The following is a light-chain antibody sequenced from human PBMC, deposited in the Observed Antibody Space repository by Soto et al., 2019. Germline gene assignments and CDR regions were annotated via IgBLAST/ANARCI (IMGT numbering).Light chain of an antibody. J-gene: IGLJ2*01. CDR1: SSDVGDFNY. Sequence: QSALTQPASVSGSPGRSVTISCTGTSSDVGDFNYVSWYQHLPGRAPKLIIYDVTNRPSGISYRFSASKSGRTASLTISGLQAEDEADYYCRSYSSSPTHVVFGGGTQLTVL. V-gene: IGLV2-14*03. CDR2: DVT. CDR3: RSYSSSPTHVV.